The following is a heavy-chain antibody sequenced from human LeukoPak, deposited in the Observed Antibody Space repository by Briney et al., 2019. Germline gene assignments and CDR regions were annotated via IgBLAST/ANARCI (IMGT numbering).Heavy chain of an antibody. CDR2: IYTSGST. Sequence: SETLSLTCTVSGGSISSYYWSWIRQPPGKGLEWIGYIYTSGSTNYNPSLKSRVTISVDTSKNQFSLKLSSVTAADTAVYYCARRTWGDSNGYYLDYWGQGTLVTVSS. CDR3: ARRTWGDSNGYYLDY. CDR1: GGSISSYY. V-gene: IGHV4-4*09. J-gene: IGHJ4*02. D-gene: IGHD3-22*01.